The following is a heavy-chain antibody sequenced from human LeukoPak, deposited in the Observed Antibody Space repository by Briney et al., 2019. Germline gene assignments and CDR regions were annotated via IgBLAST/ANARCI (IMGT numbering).Heavy chain of an antibody. CDR3: ARTPTVTPTKRYFDY. D-gene: IGHD4-17*01. J-gene: IGHJ4*02. CDR1: GYTFTNYY. Sequence: ASVKVSCKASGYTFTNYYMHWVRQAPGQGLEWMGIINPSGGSTSYAQKFQGRVTMTRDTFTSTVYMELSSLRSEDAAVYYCARTPTVTPTKRYFDYWGQGTLVTVSS. V-gene: IGHV1-46*01. CDR2: INPSGGST.